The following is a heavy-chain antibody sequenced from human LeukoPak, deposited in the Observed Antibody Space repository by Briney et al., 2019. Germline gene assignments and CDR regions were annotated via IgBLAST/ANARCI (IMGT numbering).Heavy chain of an antibody. D-gene: IGHD2-15*01. CDR1: GYTFTSFD. CDR2: MNPNSGHT. CDR3: ARGQYCSGGSCRPNGMDD. J-gene: IGHJ6*02. Sequence: ASVKVSCKASGYTFTSFDINWLRQATGQGLEWMGWMNPNSGHTGYAQKFRGRVTMTRNTSISTAYMELGSLRSEDTAVYYCARGQYCSGGSCRPNGMDDWGQGTTVTVSS. V-gene: IGHV1-8*01.